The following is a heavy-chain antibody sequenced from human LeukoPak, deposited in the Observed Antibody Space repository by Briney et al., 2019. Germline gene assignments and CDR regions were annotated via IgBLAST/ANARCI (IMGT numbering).Heavy chain of an antibody. CDR2: IYYSGST. J-gene: IGHJ4*02. Sequence: SETPSLTCTVSGGSISSYYWSWIRQPPGKGLEWIGYIYYSGSTNYNPSLKSRVTISVDTSKNQFSLKLSSVTAADTAVYYCARAGVEVRRALFDYWGQGTLVTVSS. D-gene: IGHD1-1*01. CDR1: GGSISSYY. V-gene: IGHV4-59*01. CDR3: ARAGVEVRRALFDY.